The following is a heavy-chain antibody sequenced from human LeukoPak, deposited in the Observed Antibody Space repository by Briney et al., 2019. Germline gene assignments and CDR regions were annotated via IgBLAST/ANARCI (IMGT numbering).Heavy chain of an antibody. D-gene: IGHD5-12*01. CDR1: GDSVSSNSAA. CDR3: ARRTGYSGYDWARAGYYYYYMDV. CDR2: TYYRSKWYN. Sequence: SQTLSLTCAISGDSVSSNSAAWNWIRQSPSRGLEWLGRTYYRSKWYNDYALSVKGRITITPDTSKNQFSLQLNSVTPDDTAVYYCARRTGYSGYDWARAGYYYYYMDVWGKGTTVTISS. J-gene: IGHJ6*03. V-gene: IGHV6-1*01.